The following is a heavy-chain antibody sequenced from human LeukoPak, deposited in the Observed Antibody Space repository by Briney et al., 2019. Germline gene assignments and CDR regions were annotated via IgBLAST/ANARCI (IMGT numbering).Heavy chain of an antibody. CDR2: INPNDGDT. J-gene: IGHJ4*02. V-gene: IGHV1-2*02. CDR3: ARANFLYCSSSTCLFDY. D-gene: IGHD2-2*01. CDR1: GYTFTDYY. Sequence: ASVKVSCKASGYTFTDYYMHWVRQAPGQGFEWMGWINPNDGDTNYAQQFQGRVTMTRDTSISTAHMEVSRLRSDDTAVYYCARANFLYCSSSTCLFDYWGQGTLVTVSS.